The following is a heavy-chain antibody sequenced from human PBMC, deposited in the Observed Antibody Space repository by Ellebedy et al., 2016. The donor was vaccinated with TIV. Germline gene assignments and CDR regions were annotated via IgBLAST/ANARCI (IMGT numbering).Heavy chain of an antibody. V-gene: IGHV3-53*01. J-gene: IGHJ4*02. CDR1: GITGSRNY. D-gene: IGHD5-12*01. Sequence: PGGSLRLSCVASGITGSRNYMTWVRQAPGKGLECVAVLHSNDDTYYADSVRGRFAISRDNSKNTLYLQLSDVRAEDTAVYYCTGGDVAMGYYWGPGTLVTVSS. CDR3: TGGDVAMGYY. CDR2: LHSNDDT.